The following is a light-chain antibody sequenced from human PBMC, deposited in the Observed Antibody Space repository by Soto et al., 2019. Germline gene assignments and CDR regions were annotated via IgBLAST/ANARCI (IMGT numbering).Light chain of an antibody. J-gene: IGKJ5*01. CDR1: QSVSSSY. CDR2: GAY. CDR3: KQRSNWPPT. V-gene: IGKV3-11*01. Sequence: EVVLTQSPAALSLSPGERATLSCRASQSVSSSYLAWYQQRPGQAPRLLIYGAYTRATGIPDRFRGSGSGTDFTLTIRSLEPEDFAVYYCKQRSNWPPTFGQGTRLEIK.